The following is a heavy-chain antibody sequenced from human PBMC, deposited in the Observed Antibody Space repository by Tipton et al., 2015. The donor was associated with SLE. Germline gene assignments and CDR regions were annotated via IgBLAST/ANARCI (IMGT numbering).Heavy chain of an antibody. J-gene: IGHJ4*02. D-gene: IGHD1-26*01. CDR2: IYFSEST. V-gene: IGHV4-59*11. CDR1: GGSISSHY. Sequence: TLSLTCTVSGGSISSHYWSWLRQPPGKGLEWIGYIYFSESTNYNPSLKSRVTISVDTSKNQFSLKLSSVTAADTAVYYCARDAPGGGLDYWGQGTLVTVSS. CDR3: ARDAPGGGLDY.